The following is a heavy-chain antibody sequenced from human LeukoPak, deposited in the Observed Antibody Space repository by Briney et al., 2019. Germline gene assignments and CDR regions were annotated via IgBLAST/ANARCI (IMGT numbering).Heavy chain of an antibody. V-gene: IGHV3-53*01. CDR3: ARDRPAAAGTDY. Sequence: GGSLRLSCAASGFTVSSNYMSWVRQAPGKGLEWVSVIYSGGSTYYADSVKGRFTISRDNAKNSLYLQMNSLRAEDTAVYYCARDRPAAAGTDYWGQGTLVTVSS. CDR1: GFTVSSNY. J-gene: IGHJ4*02. D-gene: IGHD6-13*01. CDR2: IYSGGST.